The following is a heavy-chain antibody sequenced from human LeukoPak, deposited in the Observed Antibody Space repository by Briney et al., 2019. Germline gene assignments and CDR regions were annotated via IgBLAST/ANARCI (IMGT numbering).Heavy chain of an antibody. D-gene: IGHD7-27*01. Sequence: GGSLRLSCAAPGFTFRSYGMHCVPQDSVNRLVWVAFRRYDGSNKYYADSVKGLLTISRDNSKNTLYLQMNSLRVEDTAVYYCAKDPGSLGYWGQGTLVTVSS. CDR1: GFTFRSYG. J-gene: IGHJ4*02. CDR3: AKDPGSLGY. V-gene: IGHV3-30*02. CDR2: RRYDGSNK.